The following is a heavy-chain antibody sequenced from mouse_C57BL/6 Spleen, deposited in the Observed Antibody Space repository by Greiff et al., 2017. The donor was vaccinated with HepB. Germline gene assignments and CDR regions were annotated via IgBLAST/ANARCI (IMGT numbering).Heavy chain of an antibody. V-gene: IGHV3-6*01. CDR2: ISYDGSN. Sequence: EVKLVESGPGLVKPSQSLSLTCSVTGYSITSCYYWYWIRQIAGNKLEWMGYISYDGSNNYNSSLKNRISITRDTSKNQFFLKLNSVTTEDTATYYCSRLTHGSYYFDYWGQGTTLTVSS. CDR3: SRLTHGSYYFDY. J-gene: IGHJ2*01. CDR1: GYSITSCYY.